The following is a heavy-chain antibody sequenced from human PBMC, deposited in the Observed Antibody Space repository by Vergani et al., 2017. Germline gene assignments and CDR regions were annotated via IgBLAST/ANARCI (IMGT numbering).Heavy chain of an antibody. V-gene: IGHV1-8*01. CDR3: ARLGRAYDFWGGYPPYFDY. CDR1: GYTFTSYV. CDR2: MNPNGGNT. J-gene: IGHJ4*02. Sequence: QVQLVQSGAEVKKPGASVKVSCTASGYTFTSYVINWVRQATGQGLEWMGWMNPNGGNTGYAQNFQGRVTMTRNTAISTAYLQWSSLKASDTAMYYCARLGRAYDFWGGYPPYFDYWGQGTLVAVSS. D-gene: IGHD3-3*01.